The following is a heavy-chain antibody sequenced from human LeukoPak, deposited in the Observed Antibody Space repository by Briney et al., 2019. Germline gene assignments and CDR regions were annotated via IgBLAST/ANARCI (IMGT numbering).Heavy chain of an antibody. CDR1: GGSIRSIGYS. CDR2: MYYTGTT. CDR3: ARSVSAYAGRGWFDP. Sequence: SDTLSLTCSVPGGSIRSIGYSWGWIRQPPGKGLEWIASMYYTGTTYYNPSLKSRVTMSVDTSKNQFSLNLTSVTAADTAVFYCARSVSAYAGRGWFDPWGQGTLVTVSS. J-gene: IGHJ5*02. V-gene: IGHV4-39*07. D-gene: IGHD5-12*01.